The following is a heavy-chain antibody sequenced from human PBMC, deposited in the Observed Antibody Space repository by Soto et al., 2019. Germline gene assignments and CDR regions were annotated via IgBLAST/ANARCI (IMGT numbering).Heavy chain of an antibody. V-gene: IGHV3-30*18. CDR1: GFTFSSYG. CDR3: AKDTILSTVTILDY. J-gene: IGHJ4*02. Sequence: QVQLVESGGGVVQPGRSLRLSCAASGFTFSSYGMHWVRQAPGKGLEWVAVISYDGSNKYYADSVKGRFTISRDNSKNTLYLQMKSLRAEDTAVYYCAKDTILSTVTILDYWGQGTLVTVSS. D-gene: IGHD4-17*01. CDR2: ISYDGSNK.